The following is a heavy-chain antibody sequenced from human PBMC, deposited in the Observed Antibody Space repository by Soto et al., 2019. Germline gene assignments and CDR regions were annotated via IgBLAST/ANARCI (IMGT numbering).Heavy chain of an antibody. D-gene: IGHD3-3*01. CDR3: TTAYDFWSATTPGWFDP. Sequence: GGSLRLSCAASGFTFSNALMSWVRQAPGKGLEWVGRIKSKTDGGTTDYAAPVKGRFTISRDDSKNTLYLQMNSLKTEDTAVYYCTTAYDFWSATTPGWFDPWGQGTLVTVSS. CDR1: GFTFSNAL. J-gene: IGHJ5*02. V-gene: IGHV3-15*01. CDR2: IKSKTDGGTT.